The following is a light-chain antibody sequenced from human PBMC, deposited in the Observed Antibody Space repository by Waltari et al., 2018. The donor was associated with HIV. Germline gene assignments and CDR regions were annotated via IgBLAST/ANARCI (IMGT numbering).Light chain of an antibody. V-gene: IGLV2-8*01. CDR3: SSYAGSAVV. Sequence: QSALTQPPSASGSRGQSVTISCTGTSSDVGAYNYVSWYQQYPGMAPQHIIYEVNKRPSGHRDRSSGPTSCTTASLTVSGLQAEDAADFYCSSYAGSAVVFGGGTKLTVL. CDR2: EVN. J-gene: IGLJ2*01. CDR1: SSDVGAYNY.